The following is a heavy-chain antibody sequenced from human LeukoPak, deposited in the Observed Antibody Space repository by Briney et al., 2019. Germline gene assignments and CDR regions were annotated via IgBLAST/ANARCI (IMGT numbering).Heavy chain of an antibody. V-gene: IGHV4-4*07. CDR1: GGSFSNYY. CDR3: ARQPPQYYGMDV. D-gene: IGHD1-14*01. Sequence: PSETLSLTCTVSGGSFSNYYWSWIRQPAGKGLEWIGRIYTSGSTNFNPSVKSRVTMSVDTSNNQFSLKLTSVTPADTAVYYCARQPPQYYGMDVWGQGTTVTVSS. J-gene: IGHJ6*02. CDR2: IYTSGST.